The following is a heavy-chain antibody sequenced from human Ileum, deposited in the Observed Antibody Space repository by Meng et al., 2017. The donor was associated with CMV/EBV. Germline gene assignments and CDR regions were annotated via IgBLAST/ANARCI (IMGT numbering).Heavy chain of an antibody. V-gene: IGHV3-23*01. D-gene: IGHD2-15*01. CDR3: AKRSGGYLDY. Sequence: LSCAVSGFTFSNYYMPWVRLAPGKGLEWVSSISNSGGDTYHADSVKGRFTISRDNSKNTLYLQMNSLRDDDAALYYCAKRSGGYLDYWGQGILVTVSS. CDR2: ISNSGGDT. CDR1: GFTFSNYY. J-gene: IGHJ4*02.